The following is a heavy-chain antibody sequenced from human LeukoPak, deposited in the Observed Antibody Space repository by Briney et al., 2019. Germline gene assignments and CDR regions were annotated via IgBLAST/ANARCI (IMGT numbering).Heavy chain of an antibody. V-gene: IGHV3-33*06. CDR1: GFTFSSYG. CDR2: IWYGGSNK. J-gene: IGHJ4*02. CDR3: AKDRVLRGSGYYFDY. D-gene: IGHD3-10*01. Sequence: GGSLRLSCAASGFTFSSYGMHWVRQAPGKGLEWVAVIWYGGSNKYYADSVKGRFTISRDNSKNTLYLQMNSLRAEDTAVYYCAKDRVLRGSGYYFDYWGQGTLVTVSS.